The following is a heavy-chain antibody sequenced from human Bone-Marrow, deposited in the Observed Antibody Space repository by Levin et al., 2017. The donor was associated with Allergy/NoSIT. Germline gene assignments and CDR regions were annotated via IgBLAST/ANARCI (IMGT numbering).Heavy chain of an antibody. D-gene: IGHD6-19*01. CDR2: IFPGDSDT. J-gene: IGHJ4*02. CDR3: VRATGRGAVAARSIDY. Sequence: GESLKISCEASGYSFANSWIGWVRQMPGKGLEWMGIIFPGDSDTIYSPSFQGQVTLTADKSISAAYLHWSSLKASDTAIYYCVRATGRGAVAARSIDYWGQGTLVTVSS. V-gene: IGHV5-51*01. CDR1: GYSFANSW.